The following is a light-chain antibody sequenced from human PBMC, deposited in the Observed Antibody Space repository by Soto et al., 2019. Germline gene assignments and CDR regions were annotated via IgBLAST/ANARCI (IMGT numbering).Light chain of an antibody. CDR2: YDS. CDR1: NIGSKS. J-gene: IGLJ2*01. V-gene: IGLV3-21*01. Sequence: SYELTQPPSVSVAPGKTARVTCGGNNIGSKSVHWYQQKPGQAPVLVIYYDSDRPSGIPERFSGSNSGNTATLTISRVEAGDEADYYCQVLESTSDHYVVFGGGTKLTVL. CDR3: QVLESTSDHYVV.